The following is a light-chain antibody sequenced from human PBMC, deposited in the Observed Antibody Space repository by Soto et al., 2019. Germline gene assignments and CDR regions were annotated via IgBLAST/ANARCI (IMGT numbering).Light chain of an antibody. J-gene: IGLJ1*01. V-gene: IGLV2-14*01. Sequence: QSVLTQPASVSGSPGQSITISCTGTSSDVGGYNYVSWYQQHPGKAPKLMIYDVSNRPSGVSNRFSGSKSGNTASLTISGLQAEDEDDYYGSSDTSSSFYVFGTGTKLTVL. CDR2: DVS. CDR3: SSDTSSSFYV. CDR1: SSDVGGYNY.